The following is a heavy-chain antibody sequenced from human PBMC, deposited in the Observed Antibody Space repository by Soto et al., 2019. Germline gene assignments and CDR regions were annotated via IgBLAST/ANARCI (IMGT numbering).Heavy chain of an antibody. J-gene: IGHJ4*02. CDR1: GGSFSSFY. CDR3: ATYDSGGKFDF. D-gene: IGHD3-22*01. V-gene: IGHV4-59*01. Sequence: PSETLSLTCTVSGGSFSSFYWSWIRQPPGKGLEWIGYVYYSGTINNNPSLKGRVSISVDTSKNQFSLKLISVTAADTAVYYCATYDSGGKFDFWGQG. CDR2: VYYSGTI.